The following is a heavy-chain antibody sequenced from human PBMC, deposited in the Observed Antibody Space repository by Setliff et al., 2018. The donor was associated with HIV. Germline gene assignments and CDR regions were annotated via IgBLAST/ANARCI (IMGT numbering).Heavy chain of an antibody. J-gene: IGHJ6*03. Sequence: KASETLSLTCTVSGGSISSHYWSWIRQPPGKGLEWIGHIYTSGSTNYNPSLKSRVTMSVGTSKNQSSLKLSSVTAADTAVYYCARCYYNFWSGYPLDYMDVWGKGTTVTVSS. CDR2: IYTSGST. CDR1: GGSISSHY. V-gene: IGHV4-4*08. D-gene: IGHD3-3*01. CDR3: ARCYYNFWSGYPLDYMDV.